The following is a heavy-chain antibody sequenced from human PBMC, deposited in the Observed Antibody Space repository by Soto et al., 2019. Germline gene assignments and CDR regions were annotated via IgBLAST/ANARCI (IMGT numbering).Heavy chain of an antibody. CDR2: ISPSGNTI. CDR1: GFTFSDYY. V-gene: IGHV3-11*01. Sequence: QVQLLESGGGLVMPGGSLRLSCAASGFTFSDYYMTWVRQAPGKGLEWVSFISPSGNTIYYADSVQGRFTISRDNAKNSLYLQINSLRAEDTAAYYCAREGTVTTDYWGQGILVTVSS. D-gene: IGHD4-17*01. CDR3: AREGTVTTDY. J-gene: IGHJ4*02.